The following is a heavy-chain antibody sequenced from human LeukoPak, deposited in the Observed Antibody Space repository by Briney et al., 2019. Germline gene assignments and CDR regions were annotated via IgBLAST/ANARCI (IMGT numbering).Heavy chain of an antibody. CDR3: ARQSSGYYYGWFDP. D-gene: IGHD3-22*01. Sequence: SETLSLTCTVSGGSILDSTYYWAWIRQPPGKGLEWIATIFYNGNTHYNPSLKSRVTMSVDTVKNQFSLNLNSVTAADTAVYYCARQSSGYYYGWFDPWGQGTLVSVSS. CDR2: IFYNGNT. V-gene: IGHV4-39*01. CDR1: GGSILDSTYY. J-gene: IGHJ5*02.